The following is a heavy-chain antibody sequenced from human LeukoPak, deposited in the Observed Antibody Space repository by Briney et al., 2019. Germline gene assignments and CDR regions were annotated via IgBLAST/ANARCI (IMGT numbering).Heavy chain of an antibody. CDR2: RNHRGSS. CDR1: GGSFTGYY. V-gene: IGHV4-34*01. J-gene: IGHJ4*02. CDR3: ARGSGSYSGAADY. Sequence: SETLSLTCAVYGGSFTGYYWSWIRQPPGKGLEWIGERNHRGSSYFNPSFESRVTISLDMSRKQFSLNLTSVTAADTAFYYCARGSGSYSGAADYWGQGTLVTVSS. D-gene: IGHD6-19*01.